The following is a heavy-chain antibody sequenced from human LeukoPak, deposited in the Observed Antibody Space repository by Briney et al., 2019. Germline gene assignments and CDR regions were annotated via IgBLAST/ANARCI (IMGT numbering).Heavy chain of an antibody. D-gene: IGHD3-16*01. CDR2: INWNGGST. CDR1: GFTFDDYG. V-gene: IGHV3-20*04. J-gene: IGHJ4*01. CDR3: XRGXGTVXXVXXXXXXXXXXXXXXXXXXXXXXRY. Sequence: PGGSLRLSCAASGFTFDDYGMSWVRQAPGKGLEWVSGINWNGGSTGYADSVKGRFTISRDNAKNSLYLQMNSLRAEDTTLYYCXRGXGTVXXVXXXXXXXXXXXXXXXXXXXXXXRYW.